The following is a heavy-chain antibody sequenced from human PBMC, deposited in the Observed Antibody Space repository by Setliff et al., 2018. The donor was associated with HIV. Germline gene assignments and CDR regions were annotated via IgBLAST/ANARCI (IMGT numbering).Heavy chain of an antibody. D-gene: IGHD6-19*01. CDR3: ATASSGWHWGWFDP. V-gene: IGHV1-24*01. J-gene: IGHJ5*02. Sequence: WASVKVSCKVSGYTLTELSMHWVRQAPGKGLEWMGGFDPEDGETIYAQKFQGRVTMTEDTSTDTAYMELSSLRSEDTAVYYCATASSGWHWGWFDPWGQGTLVTVSS. CDR1: GYTLTELS. CDR2: FDPEDGET.